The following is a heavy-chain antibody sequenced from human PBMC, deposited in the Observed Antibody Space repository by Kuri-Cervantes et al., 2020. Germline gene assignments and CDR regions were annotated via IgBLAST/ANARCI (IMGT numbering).Heavy chain of an antibody. Sequence: GESLKISCAASGFTFSSYSMNWVRQAPGKGLEWVSSISSSSSYIYYADSAKGRFTISRDNAKNSLYLQMNSLRAEDTAVYYCARLYEYYFDYWGQGTLVTVSS. CDR2: ISSSSSYI. J-gene: IGHJ4*02. CDR3: ARLYEYYFDY. V-gene: IGHV3-21*01. CDR1: GFTFSSYS. D-gene: IGHD5/OR15-5a*01.